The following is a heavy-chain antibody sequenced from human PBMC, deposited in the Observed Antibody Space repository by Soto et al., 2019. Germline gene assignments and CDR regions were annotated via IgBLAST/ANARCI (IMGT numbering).Heavy chain of an antibody. J-gene: IGHJ4*02. V-gene: IGHV1-58*01. CDR1: GFTFTSSA. CDR2: IVVGSGNT. Sequence: GASVKVSCKASGFTFTSSAVQWVRQARGQRLEWIGWIVVGSGNTNYAQKFQERVTITRDMSTSTAYMELSSLRSEDTAVYYCAALGQGQLDDGEGTYDYWGQGTLVTVSS. CDR3: AALGQGQLDDGEGTYDY. D-gene: IGHD3-10*01.